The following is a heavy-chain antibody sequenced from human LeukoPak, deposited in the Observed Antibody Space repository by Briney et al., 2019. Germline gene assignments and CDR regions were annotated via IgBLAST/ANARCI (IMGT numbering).Heavy chain of an antibody. CDR3: ARERNYDILTGYFDY. CDR1: GFTFSSYE. J-gene: IGHJ4*02. Sequence: QPGGSLRLSCAASGFTFSSYEMNWVRQAPGKGLEWVSYISSSGSTIYYADSVKGRFTISRDNAKNSLYLQMNSLRAEDTAVNYCARERNYDILTGYFDYWGQGTLVTVSS. CDR2: ISSSGSTI. D-gene: IGHD3-9*01. V-gene: IGHV3-48*03.